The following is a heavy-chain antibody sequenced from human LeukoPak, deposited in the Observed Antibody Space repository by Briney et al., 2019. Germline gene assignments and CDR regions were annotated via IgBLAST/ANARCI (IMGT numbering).Heavy chain of an antibody. CDR1: GYTFTSYD. Sequence: ASVKVSCKASGYTFTSYDINWVRQATGQGLEWMGWMNPNSGNTGYAQKFQGRVTMTRNTSISTACMELSSLRSEDTAVYYCARVYGSGSYKNNWFDPWGQGTLVTVSS. CDR3: ARVYGSGSYKNNWFDP. D-gene: IGHD3-10*01. CDR2: MNPNSGNT. J-gene: IGHJ5*02. V-gene: IGHV1-8*02.